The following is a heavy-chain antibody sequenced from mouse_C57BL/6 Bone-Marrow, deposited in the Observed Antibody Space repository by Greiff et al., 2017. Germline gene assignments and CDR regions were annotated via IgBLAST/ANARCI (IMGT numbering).Heavy chain of an antibody. CDR2: IDPENGDT. J-gene: IGHJ2*01. CDR3: TPTVVAKGGY. CDR1: GFNIKDDY. V-gene: IGHV14-4*01. D-gene: IGHD1-1*01. Sequence: EVQLQQSGAELVRPGASVKLSCTASGFNIKDDYMHWVKQRPEQGLEWIGWIDPENGDTEYASKFQGKATITADKSSNTAYLQLSSLTTEDTAVYYCTPTVVAKGGYWGQGTTLTVSS.